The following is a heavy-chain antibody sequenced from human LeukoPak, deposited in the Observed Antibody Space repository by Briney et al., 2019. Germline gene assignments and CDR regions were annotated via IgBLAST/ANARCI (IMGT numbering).Heavy chain of an antibody. CDR3: ARGYQLEGGYWFDP. V-gene: IGHV4-30-4*01. CDR1: GGSISSGDYY. J-gene: IGHJ5*02. D-gene: IGHD6-6*01. CDR2: IYYSGST. Sequence: PSETLSLTCTVSGGSISSGDYYWSWIRQPPGKGLEWIGYIYYSGSTYYNPSLKSRVTISVDTSKNQFSLKLSSVTAADTAVYYCARGYQLEGGYWFDPWGQGTRVTVSS.